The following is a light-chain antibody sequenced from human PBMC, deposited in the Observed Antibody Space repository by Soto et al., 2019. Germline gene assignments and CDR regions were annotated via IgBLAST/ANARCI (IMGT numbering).Light chain of an antibody. CDR3: QQHKNWPPLT. Sequence: EIVLMQSPGTLSLSPGERATLSCRASQTLRRTYIAWYQQKPGQAPRVLIYGASKRATGIPDRFSGSGSGTEFTLTISSLQSEDFAVYYCQQHKNWPPLTFGGGTKVEIK. CDR1: QTLRRT. CDR2: GAS. J-gene: IGKJ4*01. V-gene: IGKV3D-15*01.